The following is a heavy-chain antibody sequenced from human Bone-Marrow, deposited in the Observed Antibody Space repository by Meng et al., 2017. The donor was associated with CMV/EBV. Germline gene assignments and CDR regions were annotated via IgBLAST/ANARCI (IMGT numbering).Heavy chain of an antibody. CDR3: ARFLTGYCSSTRCLGYFDY. CDR1: GGSFSGYY. J-gene: IGHJ4*02. Sequence: SETLSLTCAVYGGSFSGYYWSWIRQPPGKGLEWIGEINHSGSTNYNPSLKSQVTISVDTSKNPFSLKLSSVTAADTAVYYCARFLTGYCSSTRCLGYFDYWGEGTLVTVSS. V-gene: IGHV4-34*01. D-gene: IGHD2-2*01. CDR2: INHSGST.